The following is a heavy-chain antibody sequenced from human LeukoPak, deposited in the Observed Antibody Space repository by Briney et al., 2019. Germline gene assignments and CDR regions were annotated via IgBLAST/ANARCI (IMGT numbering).Heavy chain of an antibody. D-gene: IGHD4/OR15-4a*01. Sequence: GGSLRLSCAASGFTFTNYAMSWVRQAPGKGLEWVSSISGSGGTTYYADSVRGRFTTYYADSVRGRFTISRDNSKNTLYLQMNSLRAEDTAVYYCARRAGAYSHPYDYWGQGTLVTVSS. CDR1: GFTFTNYA. CDR2: ISGSGGTT. J-gene: IGHJ4*02. CDR3: ARRAGAYSHPYDY. V-gene: IGHV3-23*01.